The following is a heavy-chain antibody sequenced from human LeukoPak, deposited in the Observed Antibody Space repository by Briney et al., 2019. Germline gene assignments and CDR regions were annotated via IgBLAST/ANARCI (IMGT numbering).Heavy chain of an antibody. CDR1: GYTLTELS. Sequence: APVKVSCKVSGYTLTELSMHWVRQAPGKGLEWMGSFDPEDGETIYAQKFQGRVTMTEDTSTDTAYMEVTSLRSEDTAFYYCATAVSGTYVHWFDPWGQGTLVTVSS. J-gene: IGHJ5*02. CDR2: FDPEDGET. D-gene: IGHD1-26*01. CDR3: ATAVSGTYVHWFDP. V-gene: IGHV1-24*01.